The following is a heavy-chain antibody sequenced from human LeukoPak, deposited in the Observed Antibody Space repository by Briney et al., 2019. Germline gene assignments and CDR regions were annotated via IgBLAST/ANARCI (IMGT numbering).Heavy chain of an antibody. D-gene: IGHD3-10*01. Sequence: SETLSLTCTVSGGSISSGGYYWSWIRPHPGKGLEWIGYIYYSGSTYYNPSLKSRVTISVDTSKNQFSLKLSSVTAADTAVYCCARDLTIPVVRGVPYGMDVWGQGTTVTVSS. V-gene: IGHV4-31*03. J-gene: IGHJ6*02. CDR3: ARDLTIPVVRGVPYGMDV. CDR2: IYYSGST. CDR1: GGSISSGGYY.